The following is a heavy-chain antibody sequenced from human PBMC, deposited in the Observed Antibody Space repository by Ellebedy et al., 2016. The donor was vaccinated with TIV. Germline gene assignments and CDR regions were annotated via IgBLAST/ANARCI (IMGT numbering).Heavy chain of an antibody. CDR2: IKSKTDGGTT. D-gene: IGHD3-22*01. Sequence: GESLKISCAASGFTFSNAWMNWVRQAPGKGLEGVGRIKSKTDGGTTDYAAPVKGRFTISRDDSKNTLSLQMNSLKTEYTAVYYCTTTMYYYDSGGYPTGDVLDIWGQGTIVTVSS. J-gene: IGHJ3*02. CDR1: GFTFSNAW. CDR3: TTTMYYYDSGGYPTGDVLDI. V-gene: IGHV3-15*07.